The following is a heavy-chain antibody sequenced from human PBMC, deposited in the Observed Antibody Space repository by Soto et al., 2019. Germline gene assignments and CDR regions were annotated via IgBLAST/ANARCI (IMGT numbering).Heavy chain of an antibody. V-gene: IGHV3-23*01. CDR1: GFPLSTYG. Sequence: EVQLLESGGGLVQPGGSLRLSCAASGFPLSTYGMTWVRQAPGKGLEWVSAITGTGGNTYYVDSVKGRFTSSRDNSKNMLYVQMYSLRVEDTAVYYCARIRGYWYGLDVWGQGTTVTVSS. CDR3: ARIRGYWYGLDV. CDR2: ITGTGGNT. J-gene: IGHJ6*02.